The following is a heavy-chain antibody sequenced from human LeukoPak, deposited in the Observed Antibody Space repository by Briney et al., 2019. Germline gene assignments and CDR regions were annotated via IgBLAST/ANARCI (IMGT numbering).Heavy chain of an antibody. CDR3: ARGVRDSSGREYFQH. Sequence: ASVKVSCKASGGTFSSYAISWVRQATGQGLEWMGWMNPNSNTGYAQKFQGRVTMTRNTSINTAYMELSSLRSEDTAVFYCARGVRDSSGREYFQHWGQGTLVTVSS. J-gene: IGHJ1*01. D-gene: IGHD3-22*01. CDR2: MNPNSNT. CDR1: GGTFSSYA. V-gene: IGHV1-8*02.